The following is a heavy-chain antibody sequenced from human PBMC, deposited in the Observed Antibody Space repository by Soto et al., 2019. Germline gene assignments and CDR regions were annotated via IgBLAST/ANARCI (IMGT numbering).Heavy chain of an antibody. Sequence: GGSLRLSCTASGFTFSSYWMHWVRQVPGRGLMWVSRISTDGSSTHYADSVKGRFTTSRDNAKNTLYLQLNSLRAEDTAVYYCARNRDGVDYWGQGTPVTVSS. CDR2: ISTDGSST. CDR1: GFTFSSYW. CDR3: ARNRDGVDY. V-gene: IGHV3-74*01. J-gene: IGHJ4*02.